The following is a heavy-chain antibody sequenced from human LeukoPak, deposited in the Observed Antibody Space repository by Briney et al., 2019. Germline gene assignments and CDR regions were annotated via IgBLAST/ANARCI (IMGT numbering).Heavy chain of an antibody. D-gene: IGHD3-22*01. CDR3: ARRAYYDSSGYSPASGYFDL. J-gene: IGHJ2*01. CDR1: GGFIFSY. V-gene: IGHV4-4*08. CDR2: IHSNGST. Sequence: SETLSLTRPVSGGFIFSYWNWNRQPPGTRLEWVGDIHSNGSTSYNPTLRRRGTKSITTSNNEFSLRLRSVTAADTAIYYSARRAYYDSSGYSPASGYFDLWGRGTLVSVSS.